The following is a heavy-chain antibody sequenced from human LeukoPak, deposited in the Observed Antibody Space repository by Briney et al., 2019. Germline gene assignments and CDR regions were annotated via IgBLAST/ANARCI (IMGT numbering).Heavy chain of an antibody. Sequence: PPETLSHSRIVSGRSNSSHFRTWIRQPPGKGLEYIGCIYYSGNTNYNPSLKSRVTISVDRSKNQFSLKLTSVTAEDTAVYYCARINSGSYFDYWGQATQVTLSS. D-gene: IGHD6-19*01. CDR3: ARINSGSYFDY. CDR1: GRSNSSHF. V-gene: IGHV4-59*11. CDR2: IYYSGNT. J-gene: IGHJ4*02.